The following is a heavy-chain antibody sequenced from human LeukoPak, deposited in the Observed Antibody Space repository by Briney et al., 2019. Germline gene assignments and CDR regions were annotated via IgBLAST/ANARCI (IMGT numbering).Heavy chain of an antibody. CDR3: ARASYYYGSGSFDY. J-gene: IGHJ4*02. CDR1: GGSISSYH. Sequence: SETLSLTCTVSGGSISSYHWSWIRQPPGKGLEWIGHIYYSGSTNYNPSLKSRVTVSVDTSKNQFSLKLSSVTAADTAVYYCARASYYYGSGSFDYWGQGTLVTVSS. V-gene: IGHV4-59*01. CDR2: IYYSGST. D-gene: IGHD3-10*01.